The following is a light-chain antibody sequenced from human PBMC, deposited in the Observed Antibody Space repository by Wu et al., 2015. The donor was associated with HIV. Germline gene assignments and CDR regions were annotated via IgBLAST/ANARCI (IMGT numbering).Light chain of an antibody. CDR1: QSLDSNF. V-gene: IGKV3-20*01. J-gene: IGKJ2*03. CDR3: QQYGGSYS. Sequence: EIVLTQSPGTLSLSPGERATLSCRASQSLDSNFLAWYQQKPGQAPRLLIHAVSTRATGIPDRFGGTGSGTDFTLTISRLEPEDFAVYYCQQYGGSYSFGQGTKLEIK. CDR2: AVS.